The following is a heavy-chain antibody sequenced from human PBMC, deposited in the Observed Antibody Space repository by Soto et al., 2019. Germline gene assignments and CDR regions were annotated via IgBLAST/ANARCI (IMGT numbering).Heavy chain of an antibody. J-gene: IGHJ4*02. V-gene: IGHV4-39*01. D-gene: IGHD6-13*01. CDR1: GGSISTSSYY. CDR2: ISYSGST. Sequence: PSETLSLTCSVSGGSISTSSYYWGWIRQTPGRGLEWIGTISYSGSTSYNPSLQGRVTISVDSSKNHLSLKVTSVIAADTAVYYCARQPRIGYRWYPLNSWGQGTLVTVSS. CDR3: ARQPRIGYRWYPLNS.